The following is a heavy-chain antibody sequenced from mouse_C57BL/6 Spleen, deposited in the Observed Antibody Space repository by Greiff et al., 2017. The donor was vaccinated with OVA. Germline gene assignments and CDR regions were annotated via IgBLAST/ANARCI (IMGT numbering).Heavy chain of an antibody. Sequence: EVMLVESGGGLVKPGGSLKLSCAASGFTFSSYAMSWVRQTPEKRLEWVATISDGGSYTYYPDNVKGRFTISRDNAKNNLYLQMSHLKSEDTAMYYCARVTTVWYFDVWGTGTTVTVSS. CDR2: ISDGGSYT. V-gene: IGHV5-4*03. J-gene: IGHJ1*03. D-gene: IGHD1-1*01. CDR3: ARVTTVWYFDV. CDR1: GFTFSSYA.